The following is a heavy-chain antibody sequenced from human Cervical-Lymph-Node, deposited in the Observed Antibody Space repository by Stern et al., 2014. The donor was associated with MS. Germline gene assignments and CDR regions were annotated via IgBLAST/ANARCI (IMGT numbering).Heavy chain of an antibody. V-gene: IGHV3-30*18. J-gene: IGHJ6*02. CDR1: GFIFANYA. CDR2: ISYDGNSE. CDR3: AKDDSPDKNHYYYYGLDA. Sequence: VQLEESGGGVVQPGRSLRLSCGVSGFIFANYAMHWVRQAPGKGPEWVAVISYDGNSEYYGDSVKGRFTISRDNSKNMLFLHLDSLRGEDTAVYYCAKDDSPDKNHYYYYGLDAWGQGTTVTVSS. D-gene: IGHD1-14*01.